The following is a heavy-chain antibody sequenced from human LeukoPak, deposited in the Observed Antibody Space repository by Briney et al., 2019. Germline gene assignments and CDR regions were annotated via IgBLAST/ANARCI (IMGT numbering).Heavy chain of an antibody. Sequence: GSLRLSCTASGFSFSDYYMSWIRQAPGEGREWVGEINHSGSTNYNPSLKSRVTISVDTSKNQFSLKLSSVTAADTAVYYCARGPYLGTGYYYWGQGTLVTVSS. V-gene: IGHV4-34*01. D-gene: IGHD3/OR15-3a*01. CDR3: ARGPYLGTGYYY. CDR1: GFSFSDYY. CDR2: INHSGST. J-gene: IGHJ4*02.